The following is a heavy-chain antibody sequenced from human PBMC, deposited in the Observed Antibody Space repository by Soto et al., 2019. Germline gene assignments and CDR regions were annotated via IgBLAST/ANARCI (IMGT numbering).Heavy chain of an antibody. CDR1: GYTLTELS. D-gene: IGHD3-22*01. Sequence: ASVKVSCKVSGYTLTELSMHWVRQAPGKGLEWMGGFDPEDGETIYAQKFQGRVTMTEDTSTDTAYMELSSLRSEDTAVYYYATVYYDSSGTNLAYWGQGTLVTVSS. J-gene: IGHJ4*02. CDR2: FDPEDGET. CDR3: ATVYYDSSGTNLAY. V-gene: IGHV1-24*01.